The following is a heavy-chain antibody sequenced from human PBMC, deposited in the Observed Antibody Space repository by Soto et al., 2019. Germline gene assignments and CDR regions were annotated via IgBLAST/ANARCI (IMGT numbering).Heavy chain of an antibody. CDR3: ARGPPPYYDFWSGYYSTLDPLYYFDY. Sequence: SETLSLTCTVSGGSISSYYWSWIRQPPGKGLEWIGYIYYSGSTNYNPSPKSRVTISVDTSKNQFSLKLGSVTAPDTAVYYCARGPPPYYDFWSGYYSTLDPLYYFDYWGQGTLVTVSS. J-gene: IGHJ4*02. CDR2: IYYSGST. D-gene: IGHD3-3*01. CDR1: GGSISSYY. V-gene: IGHV4-59*01.